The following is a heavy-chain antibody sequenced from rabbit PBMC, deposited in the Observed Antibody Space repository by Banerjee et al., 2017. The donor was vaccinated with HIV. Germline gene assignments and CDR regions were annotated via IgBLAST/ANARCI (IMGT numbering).Heavy chain of an antibody. J-gene: IGHJ4*01. CDR3: ARNPGATSNL. V-gene: IGHV1S45*01. Sequence: QEQLEESGGDLVKPEGSLTLTCTASGFSFSSSYWICWVRQAPGKGLEWIACIYTGDGNTYYASWVNGRFTISKTSSTTVTLQMTSLTAADTATYFCARNPGATSNLWGPGTLVTVS. CDR1: GFSFSSSYW. D-gene: IGHD7-1*01. CDR2: IYTGDGNT.